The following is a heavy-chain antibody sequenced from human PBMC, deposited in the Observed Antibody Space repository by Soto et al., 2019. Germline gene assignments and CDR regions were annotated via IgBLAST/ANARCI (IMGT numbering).Heavy chain of an antibody. CDR3: ANRSSSSTFDY. D-gene: IGHD6-6*01. CDR2: ISGSDDST. V-gene: IGHV3-23*01. J-gene: IGHJ4*02. CDR1: GFTFSSYA. Sequence: EVQLLESGGGLVQPGESLRLSCAASGFTFSSYAMSWVRQAPGKGMEWVSVISGSDDSTYYADSVKGRFTISRDNSKNTLYLHMNSLRAEDTAVYYCANRSSSSTFDYWGQGTLVTVSS.